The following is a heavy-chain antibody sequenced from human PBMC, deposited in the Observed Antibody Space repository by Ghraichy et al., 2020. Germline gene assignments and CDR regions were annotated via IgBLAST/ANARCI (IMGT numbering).Heavy chain of an antibody. CDR1: GFTFNTYS. J-gene: IGHJ4*02. Sequence: GGSLRLSCAASGFTFNTYSMNWVRQAPGKGLEWLSYISSTSTTIYYAGSVKGRFTISRDNAKNSLYLQMNSLRDEDTAVYYCARGHRGTYYSDYNFDLDYGGQGTLVTVSS. CDR2: ISSTSTTI. V-gene: IGHV3-48*02. CDR3: ARGHRGTYYSDYNFDLDY. D-gene: IGHD5-12*01.